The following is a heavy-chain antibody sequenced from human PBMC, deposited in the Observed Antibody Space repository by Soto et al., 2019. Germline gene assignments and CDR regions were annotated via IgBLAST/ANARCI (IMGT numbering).Heavy chain of an antibody. CDR1: GYTFTSYA. CDR2: ISTYNGNT. D-gene: IGHD6-19*01. CDR3: ARVDGGIPVAGSWNWFDP. V-gene: IGHV1-18*04. Sequence: QVQLVQSGTEVKKPGASVKVSCKASGYTFTSYALSWVRHAPGQGLEWMGWISTYNGNTNYAQNLQGRVTMTTDISTNTAYMELRSLRSDDTAVYYCARVDGGIPVAGSWNWFDPWGQGTLVTVSS. J-gene: IGHJ5*02.